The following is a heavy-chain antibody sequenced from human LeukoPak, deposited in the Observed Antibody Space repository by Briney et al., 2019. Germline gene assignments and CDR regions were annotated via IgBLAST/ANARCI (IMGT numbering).Heavy chain of an antibody. CDR1: GDSISSTNYY. J-gene: IGHJ3*02. Sequence: SETLSLTCTVSGDSISSTNYYWGWIRQPPGKGLEWIGRIYTSGSTNYNPSLKSRVTMSVDTSKNQFSLKLSSVTAADTAVYYCACTTDYYEAFDIWGQGTMVTVSS. D-gene: IGHD3-10*01. CDR3: ACTTDYYEAFDI. CDR2: IYTSGST. V-gene: IGHV4-39*07.